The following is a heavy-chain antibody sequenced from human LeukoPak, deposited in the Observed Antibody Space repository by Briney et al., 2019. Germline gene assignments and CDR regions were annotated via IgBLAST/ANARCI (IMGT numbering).Heavy chain of an antibody. Sequence: PGGSLRLSCAASGFTFEGCAMHWFRQGPGKGLEWVSSINWDSGYIEYAESVRGRFTISRDNAKKSLYLQMNSLKPGDTALYFCAKEGFVCPNGICRYFDSWGQGTLVSVSS. J-gene: IGHJ4*02. D-gene: IGHD2-8*01. CDR1: GFTFEGCA. CDR3: AKEGFVCPNGICRYFDS. CDR2: INWDSGYI. V-gene: IGHV3-9*01.